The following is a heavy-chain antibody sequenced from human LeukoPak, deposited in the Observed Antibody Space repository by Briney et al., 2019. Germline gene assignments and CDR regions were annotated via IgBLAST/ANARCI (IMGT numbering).Heavy chain of an antibody. J-gene: IGHJ4*02. D-gene: IGHD2-15*01. CDR2: INHSGST. CDR3: ARRWWFTYYFDY. Sequence: PSETLSLTCAVYGGSFSSYYWSWIRQPPGKGLEWIGEINHSGSTNYNPSLKSRVTISVDTSKNQFSLKLSSVTAADTAVYYCARRWWFTYYFDYWGQGTLVTVSS. CDR1: GGSFSSYY. V-gene: IGHV4-34*01.